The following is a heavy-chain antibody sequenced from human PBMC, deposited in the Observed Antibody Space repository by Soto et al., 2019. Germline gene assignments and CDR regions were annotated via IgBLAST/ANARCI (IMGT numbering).Heavy chain of an antibody. CDR2: ISYNGLST. D-gene: IGHD3-16*01. Sequence: QVQLVESGGGVVQPGRSLRLSCAASGFTFSNYALHWVRQAPGKGLEWVAVISYNGLSTFYSDSVTGRSTISRDNSKNTVYLEVNSLRAEDTAVYYCARGGRGLRGAFDIWGHGTAVTVSS. J-gene: IGHJ3*02. CDR1: GFTFSNYA. V-gene: IGHV3-30*01. CDR3: ARGGRGLRGAFDI.